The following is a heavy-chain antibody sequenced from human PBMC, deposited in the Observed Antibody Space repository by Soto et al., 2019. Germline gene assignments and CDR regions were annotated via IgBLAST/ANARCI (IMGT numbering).Heavy chain of an antibody. CDR2: IYYSGST. D-gene: IGHD5-18*01. Sequence: TLSLTCTVSGGSLSSGAYYWSWIRQHPGKGLEWIGYIYYSGSTYYNPSLESRVTLSVDTSTKQFSLKLSSVTAADTAVYYCASGHSYAWFRWGQGTLVTVSS. CDR1: GGSLSSGAYY. CDR3: ASGHSYAWFR. J-gene: IGHJ4*02. V-gene: IGHV4-31*03.